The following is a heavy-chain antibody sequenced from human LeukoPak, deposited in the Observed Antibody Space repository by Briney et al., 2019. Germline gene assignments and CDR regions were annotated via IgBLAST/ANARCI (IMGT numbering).Heavy chain of an antibody. J-gene: IGHJ4*02. Sequence: GRSLRLSCAASGFTFDDYAMHWVRQAPGKGLEWVSGISWNGGSIGYADSVKGRFTISRDNAKNSLYLQMNSLRAEDTALYYCAKDGGSGWYYFDYWGQGTLVTVSS. V-gene: IGHV3-9*01. D-gene: IGHD6-19*01. CDR2: ISWNGGSI. CDR3: AKDGGSGWYYFDY. CDR1: GFTFDDYA.